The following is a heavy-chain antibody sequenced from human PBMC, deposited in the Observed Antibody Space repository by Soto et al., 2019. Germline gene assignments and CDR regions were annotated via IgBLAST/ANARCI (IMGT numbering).Heavy chain of an antibody. CDR2: IISVLGTT. Sequence: QVQLVQSGAEVKKPGSSVKVSCKTSGNTFISSSITWVRQAPGQGLEWMGKIISVLGTTQYTQKFQGRLTITADKSTSTAYMELSSLRSEDTAIYFCARESGYDSPDDWGQGTLVTVSS. J-gene: IGHJ4*02. V-gene: IGHV1-69*08. CDR3: ARESGYDSPDD. D-gene: IGHD5-12*01. CDR1: GNTFISSS.